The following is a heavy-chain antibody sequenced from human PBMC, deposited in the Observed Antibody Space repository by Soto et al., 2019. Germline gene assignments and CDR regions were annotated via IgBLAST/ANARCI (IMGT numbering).Heavy chain of an antibody. CDR3: XKDVHGSGSA. CDR2: ISGSGGST. Sequence: EVQLLESGGGLVQPGGSLRLSCAASGFTFSSYAMSWVRQAPGKGLEWVSAISGSGGSTYYADSVKGRFTISRDNSKNXXXLXXXXXXXXXXXXXXXXKDVHGSGSAWGKGTTVTVSS. D-gene: IGHD3-10*01. CDR1: GFTFSSYA. V-gene: IGHV3-23*01. J-gene: IGHJ6*04.